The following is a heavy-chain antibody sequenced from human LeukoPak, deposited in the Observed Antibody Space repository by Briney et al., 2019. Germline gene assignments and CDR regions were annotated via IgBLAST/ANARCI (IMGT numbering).Heavy chain of an antibody. V-gene: IGHV4-34*01. D-gene: IGHD6-13*01. CDR3: ARVRQQLEVDY. J-gene: IGHJ4*02. CDR1: GGSFSGYY. CDR2: INHSGST. Sequence: SETLSLTCAVYGGSFSGYYWSWIRQPPGKGLEWIGEINHSGSTNYNPSLKSRVTISVDTSKNQFSLKLSSVTAADTAVYYCARVRQQLEVDYWGQGTLVTVSS.